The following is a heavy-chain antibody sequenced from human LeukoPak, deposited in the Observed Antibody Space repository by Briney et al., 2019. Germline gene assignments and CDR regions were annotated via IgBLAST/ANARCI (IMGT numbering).Heavy chain of an antibody. J-gene: IGHJ4*02. CDR3: ARDWDGYNGIDY. D-gene: IGHD5-24*01. CDR2: ISGYNGNT. CDR1: GYTFTGYY. Sequence: ASVKVSCKASGYTFTGYYIHWVRQAPGQGLEWMGWISGYNGNTNYAQKLQGRVTMTTDTSTSTAYMELRSLRSDDTAVYYCARDWDGYNGIDYWGQGTLVTVSS. V-gene: IGHV1-18*04.